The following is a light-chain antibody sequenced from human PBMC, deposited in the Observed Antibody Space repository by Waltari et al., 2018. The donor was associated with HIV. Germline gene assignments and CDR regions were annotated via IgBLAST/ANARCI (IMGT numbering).Light chain of an antibody. J-gene: IGKJ4*01. V-gene: IGKV3-20*01. CDR1: ETVSSGY. CDR2: GAS. Sequence: IVLTQSPGTVSLSPGERPTLSCRADETVSSGYLAGYQQKPGQAPRLLIYGASTRASGVPDRFIGSGSGTDFTLTISRLEPEDFAVYLCQQYGSSPLTFGGGTRVEI. CDR3: QQYGSSPLT.